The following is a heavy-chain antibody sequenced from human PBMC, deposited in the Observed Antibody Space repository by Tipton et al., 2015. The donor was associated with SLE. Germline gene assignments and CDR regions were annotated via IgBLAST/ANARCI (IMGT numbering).Heavy chain of an antibody. CDR3: ARGIWLIDY. CDR1: GGSFSGYY. V-gene: IGHV4-34*01. J-gene: IGHJ4*02. D-gene: IGHD3-16*01. Sequence: TLSLTCAVYGGSFSGYYWSWIRQPPGKGLEWIGEINHSGSTNYNPSLKSRVTISVDTSKNQFSLKLSSVTAADTAVYYCARGIWLIDYWGQGTLVTVSS. CDR2: INHSGST.